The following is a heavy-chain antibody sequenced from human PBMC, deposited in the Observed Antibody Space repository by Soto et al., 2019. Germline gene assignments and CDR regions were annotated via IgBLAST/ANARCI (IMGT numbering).Heavy chain of an antibody. CDR1: GFSFDNYG. CDR2: IKSDGSST. J-gene: IGHJ4*02. V-gene: IGHV3-23*01. D-gene: IGHD3-9*01. Sequence: GGSLRLSCVASGFSFDNYGMSWVRQAPGKGLEWVSAIKSDGSSTYYAASVKDRFTISRDNSKNTLYLQLNSLRAEDTAVYYYAQLVFMSFSHKHFLTLWGRGSLVTGSS. CDR3: AQLVFMSFSHKHFLTL.